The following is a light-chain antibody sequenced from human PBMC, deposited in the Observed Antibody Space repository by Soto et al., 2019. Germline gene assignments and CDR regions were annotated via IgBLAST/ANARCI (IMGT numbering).Light chain of an antibody. CDR2: YSS. J-gene: IGKJ1*01. CDR1: QSVRTN. Sequence: VTQFPYTVSVQPGETVTLSCGASQSVRTNLAWYQQRPGQAPRLLIHYSSTRATDVPARFSGSGSGTDFTLTISRLEPEDFAMYYCQQYGSLSWTFGQGTKVDIK. V-gene: IGKV3D-20*01. CDR3: QQYGSLSWT.